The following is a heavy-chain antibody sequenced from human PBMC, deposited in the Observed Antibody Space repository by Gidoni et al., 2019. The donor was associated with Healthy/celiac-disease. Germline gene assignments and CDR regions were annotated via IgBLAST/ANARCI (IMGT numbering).Heavy chain of an antibody. CDR2: ISSSSSTI. J-gene: IGHJ4*02. CDR1: GFTFSSYS. D-gene: IGHD3-10*01. V-gene: IGHV3-48*02. Sequence: EVQLVESGGGLVQPGGSLRLSCAASGFTFSSYSMNWVRQAPGKGLEWVSYISSSSSTIYYADSVKGRFTISRDNAKNSLYLQMNGLRDEDTAVYYCERDPGSGSYYMDDYWGQGTLVTVSS. CDR3: ERDPGSGSYYMDDY.